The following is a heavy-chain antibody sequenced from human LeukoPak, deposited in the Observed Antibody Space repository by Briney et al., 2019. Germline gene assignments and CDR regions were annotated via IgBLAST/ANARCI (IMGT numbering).Heavy chain of an antibody. Sequence: SETLSLTCTVSGCSVGSAGYYWSWIRQPPGGGLEWIGYIYYIRNTNYNPSLKSRVTMSLDPSKNQFSLKLTSVPAADTAVYYCARTQSQSGSYRYYFGYWGQGTLVTVSS. V-gene: IGHV4-61*08. CDR3: ARTQSQSGSYRYYFGY. CDR2: IYYIRNT. D-gene: IGHD1-26*01. CDR1: GCSVGSAGYY. J-gene: IGHJ4*02.